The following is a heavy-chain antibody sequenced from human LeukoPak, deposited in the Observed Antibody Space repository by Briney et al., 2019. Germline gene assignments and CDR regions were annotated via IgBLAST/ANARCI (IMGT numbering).Heavy chain of an antibody. Sequence: ASVKVSCKASGGTFSSYGISWVRQATGQGLEWMGWMNPNSGNTGYAQKFQGRVTMTRNTSISTAYMELSSLRSEDTAVYYCARGLGSLLNGLRYFDWLTNRYYYYYYMDVWGKGTTVTISS. CDR1: GGTFSSYG. J-gene: IGHJ6*03. CDR3: ARGLGSLLNGLRYFDWLTNRYYYYYYMDV. CDR2: MNPNSGNT. D-gene: IGHD3-9*01. V-gene: IGHV1-8*02.